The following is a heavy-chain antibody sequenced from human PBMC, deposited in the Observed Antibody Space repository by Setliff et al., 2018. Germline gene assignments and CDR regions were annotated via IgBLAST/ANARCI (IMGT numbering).Heavy chain of an antibody. CDR1: GGSISSYY. CDR3: AREQWLDSPGYYYMDV. J-gene: IGHJ6*03. V-gene: IGHV4-4*07. Sequence: SETLSLTCTVSGGSISSYYCGWIWQPAAKGLEWIWHIYIGGSANYNHSLKRRVTMSIDTSKNQYSLTLNSVTAADMAVYYCAREQWLDSPGYYYMDVWAKGTTVTVSS. CDR2: IYIGGSA. D-gene: IGHD6-19*01.